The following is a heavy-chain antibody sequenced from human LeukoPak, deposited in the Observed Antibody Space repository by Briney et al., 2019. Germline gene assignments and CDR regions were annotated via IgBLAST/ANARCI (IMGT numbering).Heavy chain of an antibody. V-gene: IGHV3-33*01. J-gene: IGHJ3*02. CDR2: IWYDGSNK. CDR1: GFTFSSYG. CDR3: ARAEVPGAIKSGAFDI. Sequence: GRSLRLSCAASGFTFSSYGMHWVRQAPGKGLEWVAVIWYDGSNKYYADSVKGRFTISRDNSRNTLYLQMNSLRAEDTAVYYCARAEVPGAIKSGAFDIWGQGTMVTVSS. D-gene: IGHD2-2*01.